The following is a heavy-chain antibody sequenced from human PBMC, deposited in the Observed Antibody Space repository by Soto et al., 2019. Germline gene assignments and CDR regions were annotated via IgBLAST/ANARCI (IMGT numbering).Heavy chain of an antibody. V-gene: IGHV3-30*03. CDR3: ARWFGESMFDNRDEYDA. D-gene: IGHD3-10*01. CDR2: IAYDGSKT. Sequence: QVQLVESGGGVVQPGRSLRLTCAASGFTFSSSCMHWVRQAPGKGLEWVALIAYDGSKTYYGDSVRGRFTISRDNSENTLFLQMNSLRAEDTAVYYCARWFGESMFDNRDEYDAWGQGTMVTVSS. J-gene: IGHJ5*02. CDR1: GFTFSSSC.